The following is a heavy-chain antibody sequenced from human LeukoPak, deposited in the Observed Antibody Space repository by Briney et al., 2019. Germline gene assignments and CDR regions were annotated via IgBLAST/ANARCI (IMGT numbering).Heavy chain of an antibody. Sequence: GASVKVSCKASGYTFTGYYMHWVRQAPGQGLEWMGWINPNSAGTNYAQNFQGRVTMTRDTSINTACMELSRLKSDDTAIYYCARESGLRGGGFDPWGQGTLVTVSS. V-gene: IGHV1-2*02. CDR2: INPNSAGT. CDR1: GYTFTGYY. J-gene: IGHJ5*02. D-gene: IGHD5-12*01. CDR3: ARESGLRGGGFDP.